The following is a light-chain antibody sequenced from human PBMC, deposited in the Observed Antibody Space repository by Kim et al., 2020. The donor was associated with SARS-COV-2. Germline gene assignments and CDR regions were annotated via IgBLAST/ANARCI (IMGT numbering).Light chain of an antibody. CDR2: QDS. V-gene: IGLV3-1*01. J-gene: IGLJ2*01. CDR1: KLGDKY. Sequence: VHPGQTAIITCSGDKLGDKYACWYQQKPGQSPVLVIYQDSKRPSGIPERFSGSNSGNTATLTISGTQAMDEADYYCQAWDSSTLVVFGGGTQLTVL. CDR3: QAWDSSTLVV.